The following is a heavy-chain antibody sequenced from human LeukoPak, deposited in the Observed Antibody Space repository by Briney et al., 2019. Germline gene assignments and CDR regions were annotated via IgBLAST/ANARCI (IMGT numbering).Heavy chain of an antibody. D-gene: IGHD1-26*01. CDR1: GGTCSGYY. CDR3: ARGASGSLPPQHWFDP. V-gene: IGHV4-34*01. CDR2: INHSGST. Sequence: SETLSLTCAVYGGTCSGYYWSWLRQPPGKGREWLGEINHSGSTNYNPSLKSRVTISVDTSKNQFSLKLSSVTAADTAVYYCARGASGSLPPQHWFDPWGQGTLVTVSS. J-gene: IGHJ5*02.